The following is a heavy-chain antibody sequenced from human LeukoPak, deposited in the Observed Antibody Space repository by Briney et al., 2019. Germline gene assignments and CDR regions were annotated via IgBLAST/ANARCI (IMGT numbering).Heavy chain of an antibody. D-gene: IGHD4-11*01. Sequence: SVKVSCKASGGTFSSYTISWVRQAPGQGLEWMGRIIPILGIANYAQKFQGRVTITTDKSTSTAYMELSSLRSEDTAVYYCTHYSNYRYYFDYWGQGTLVTVSS. J-gene: IGHJ4*02. CDR2: IIPILGIA. V-gene: IGHV1-69*02. CDR1: GGTFSSYT. CDR3: THYSNYRYYFDY.